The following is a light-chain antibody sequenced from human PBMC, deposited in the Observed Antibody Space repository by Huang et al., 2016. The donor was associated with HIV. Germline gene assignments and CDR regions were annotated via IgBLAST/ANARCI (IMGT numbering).Light chain of an antibody. CDR1: QTFLYSSKNETY. Sequence: DIVMTQSPASLAVSLGERATINCKSSQTFLYSSKNETYLAWYQQRPGQPPRLLIHGALVRESGVPERCSGGGSETDFTLTITGLQPEDVAVYYCQQYYSSPTFGGGTKVEI. V-gene: IGKV4-1*01. J-gene: IGKJ4*01. CDR2: GAL. CDR3: QQYYSSPT.